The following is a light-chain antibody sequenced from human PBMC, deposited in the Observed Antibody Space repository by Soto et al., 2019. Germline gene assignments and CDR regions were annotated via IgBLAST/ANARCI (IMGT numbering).Light chain of an antibody. CDR2: GAS. V-gene: IGKV3-20*01. CDR3: QQYNTSPRT. J-gene: IGKJ1*01. Sequence: EIGLTQSACTLSLSPGERATLSCRASQSGSNNYLAWYQQKHGQAPRLVIYGASNRATGIPDRFSGSGYGTDFNLTISRLEPEDFAVYYCQQYNTSPRTFGQGTKVDIK. CDR1: QSGSNNY.